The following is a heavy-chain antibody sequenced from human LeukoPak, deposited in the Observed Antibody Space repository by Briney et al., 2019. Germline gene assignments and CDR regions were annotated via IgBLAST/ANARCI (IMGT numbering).Heavy chain of an antibody. CDR2: ISTYNGNT. Sequence: ASVKVSCKASGYTFTGYYMHWVRQAPGQGLQWMGWISTYNGNTNYAQTLQGRVTMTTDTSTSTAYMELRSLRSDDTAVYYCAKEGELEAAFDIWGQGTMVTVSS. CDR3: AKEGELEAAFDI. D-gene: IGHD1-26*01. V-gene: IGHV1-18*04. J-gene: IGHJ3*02. CDR1: GYTFTGYY.